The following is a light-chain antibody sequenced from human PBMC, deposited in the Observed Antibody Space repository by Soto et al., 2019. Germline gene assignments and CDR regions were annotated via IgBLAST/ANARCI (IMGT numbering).Light chain of an antibody. CDR2: AAS. V-gene: IGKV1-39*01. Sequence: DIQMTQSPSSLSASVGDRVTITCRASRSISNYLNWYQQKSGKVPRLLIYAASSLQPGVPSRFSGTGTGTAVTLTFTLLQPEDSATYYCQLSYSVPRFGQGTRVDLK. CDR3: QLSYSVPR. CDR1: RSISNY. J-gene: IGKJ1*01.